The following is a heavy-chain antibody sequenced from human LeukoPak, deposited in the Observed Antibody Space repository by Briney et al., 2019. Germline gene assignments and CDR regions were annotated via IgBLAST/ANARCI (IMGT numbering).Heavy chain of an antibody. V-gene: IGHV4-59*01. D-gene: IGHD4-17*01. CDR1: GGSISSYY. CDR2: IYYSGST. J-gene: IGHJ1*01. Sequence: SETLSLTCTVSGGSISSYYWSWIRQPPGKGLEWIGYIYYSGSTNYNPSLKSRVTISVDTSKNQFSLKLSSVTAADTAVYYCARDRPHDYGDYVYFQHWGQGTLVTVSS. CDR3: ARDRPHDYGDYVYFQH.